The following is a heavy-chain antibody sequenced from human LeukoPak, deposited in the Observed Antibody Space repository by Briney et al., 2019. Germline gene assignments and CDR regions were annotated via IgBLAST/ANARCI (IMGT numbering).Heavy chain of an antibody. D-gene: IGHD6-13*01. V-gene: IGHV3-49*03. J-gene: IGHJ6*02. Sequence: PGGSLRLSCTASGFTFGDYAMSWFRQAPGKGLEWVGFIRSKAYGGTTEYAASVKGRFTISRDDSKSIAYLQMNSLKTEDTAVYYCTRDLRIARIAAAAIRAGPHNRLMDVWGQGTTVTVSS. CDR3: TRDLRIARIAAAAIRAGPHNRLMDV. CDR2: IRSKAYGGTT. CDR1: GFTFGDYA.